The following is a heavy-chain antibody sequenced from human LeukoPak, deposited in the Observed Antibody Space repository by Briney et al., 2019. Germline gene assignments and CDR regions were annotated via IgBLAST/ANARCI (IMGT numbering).Heavy chain of an antibody. J-gene: IGHJ4*02. V-gene: IGHV3-74*01. CDR3: ARDQTKLETGPHFAS. CDR2: INVDGRTT. CDR1: GFTFTSNW. D-gene: IGHD3-3*01. Sequence: PGGSLRLSCAASGFTFTSNWMHWVRQVPGKGLVWVSRINVDGRTTTYADSMKGRFTISRDNAKNTLYLQMNSLRVEDTAVYYCARDQTKLETGPHFASWGQGTLVTVSS.